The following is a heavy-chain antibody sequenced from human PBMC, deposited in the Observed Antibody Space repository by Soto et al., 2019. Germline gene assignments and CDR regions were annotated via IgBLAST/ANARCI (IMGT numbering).Heavy chain of an antibody. J-gene: IGHJ6*02. D-gene: IGHD3-16*01. Sequence: GASVRVSRKDSVYTFTGCYTQWMRQAPGQGLAWMGWINPNSGGTNYAQKFQGRVTMTGDTSISTAYMELSRLRSDDTAVDYCARHSVGYYYYGMDVWGQGTTVPVSS. V-gene: IGHV1-2*02. CDR3: ARHSVGYYYYGMDV. CDR2: INPNSGGT. CDR1: VYTFTGCY.